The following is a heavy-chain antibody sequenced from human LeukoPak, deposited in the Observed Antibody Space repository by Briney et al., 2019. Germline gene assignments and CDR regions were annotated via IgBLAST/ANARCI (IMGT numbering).Heavy chain of an antibody. Sequence: PGGSLRLSCAASGFTFTSYAMHWVRQAPGQRLEWMGWINAGNGNTKYSQKFQGRVTITRDTSASTAYMELSSLRSEDTAVYYCARDSRQDAFDIWGQGTMVTVSS. CDR2: INAGNGNT. D-gene: IGHD2-2*01. V-gene: IGHV1-3*01. CDR1: GFTFTSYA. J-gene: IGHJ3*02. CDR3: ARDSRQDAFDI.